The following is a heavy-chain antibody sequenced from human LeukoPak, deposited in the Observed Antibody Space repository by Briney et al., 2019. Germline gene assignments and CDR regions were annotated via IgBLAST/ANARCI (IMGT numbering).Heavy chain of an antibody. CDR2: INHSGST. Sequence: SETLSLTCAVYGGSFSGYYWSWIRQPPGKGLEWIGEINHSGSTNYNPSLKSRVTISVDTSKNQFSLKLSSVTAADTAVYYCATLGWYCSSTSCHSFDYWGQGTLVTVSS. V-gene: IGHV4-34*01. CDR3: ATLGWYCSSTSCHSFDY. J-gene: IGHJ4*02. D-gene: IGHD2-2*01. CDR1: GGSFSGYY.